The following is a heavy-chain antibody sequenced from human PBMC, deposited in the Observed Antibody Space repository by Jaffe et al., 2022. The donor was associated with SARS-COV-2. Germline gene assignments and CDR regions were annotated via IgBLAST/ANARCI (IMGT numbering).Heavy chain of an antibody. CDR2: TRSEGYGGTT. CDR3: SRGSHDYNFHSGFDP. D-gene: IGHD3-3*01. V-gene: IGHV3-49*05. CDR1: GFTFNENT. Sequence: EVQLVESGGRLVMPGRSLRLSCATSGFTFNENTVSWFRQAPGKGLEWVGLTRSEGYGGTTQYAASVRGRFSISRDASKRIAHLQMNSLKSEDTGVYYCSRGSHDYNFHSGFDPWGQGTLVIVSS. J-gene: IGHJ5*02.